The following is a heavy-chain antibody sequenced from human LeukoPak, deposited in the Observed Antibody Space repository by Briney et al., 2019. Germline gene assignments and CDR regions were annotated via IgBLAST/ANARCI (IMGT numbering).Heavy chain of an antibody. CDR3: ASRRMYSSSWPDY. D-gene: IGHD6-13*01. CDR2: ISYDGSNK. J-gene: IGHJ4*02. V-gene: IGHV3-30*03. CDR1: GFTFSSYG. Sequence: GRSLRLSCAASGFTFSSYGMHWVRQAPGKGLEWVAVISYDGSNKYYADSVKGRFTISRDNSKNTLYLQMNSLRAEDTAVYYCASRRMYSSSWPDYWGQGTLVTVSS.